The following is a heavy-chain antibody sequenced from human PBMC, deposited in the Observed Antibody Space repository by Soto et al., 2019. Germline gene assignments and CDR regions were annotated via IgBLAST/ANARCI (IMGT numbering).Heavy chain of an antibody. D-gene: IGHD6-19*01. CDR2: ISYDGSNK. V-gene: IGHV3-30*18. CDR1: GFTFSSYG. CDR3: AKDGWDSSGWYNYYYYMDV. J-gene: IGHJ6*03. Sequence: QVQLVESGGGVVQPGRSLRRSCAASGFTFSSYGMHWVRQAPGKGLEWVAVISYDGSNKYYADSVKGRFTISRDNSKNTLYLQMNSLRAEDTAVYYCAKDGWDSSGWYNYYYYMDVWGKGTTVTVSS.